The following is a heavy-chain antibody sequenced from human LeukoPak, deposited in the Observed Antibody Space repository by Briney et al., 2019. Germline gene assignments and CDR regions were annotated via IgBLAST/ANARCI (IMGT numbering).Heavy chain of an antibody. CDR1: GFTFSHYG. CDR3: AKEGAIGYFDY. D-gene: IGHD1-26*01. J-gene: IGHJ4*02. V-gene: IGHV3-33*06. Sequence: GGSLRLSCAASGFTFSHYGMHWVRQAPGKGLEWVAIIWYDGNNKYHADSVKGRFTISRDNSKNTLYLQMNSLRAEDTAVYYCAKEGAIGYFDYWGQGTLVTVSS. CDR2: IWYDGNNK.